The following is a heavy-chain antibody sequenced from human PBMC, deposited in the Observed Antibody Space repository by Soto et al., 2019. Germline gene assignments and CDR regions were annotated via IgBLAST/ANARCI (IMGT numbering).Heavy chain of an antibody. J-gene: IGHJ4*02. CDR2: INSDGNSR. V-gene: IGHV3-74*01. D-gene: IGHD5-18*01. Sequence: GGSLILSCAASGFTFISYWMHWVRQAPGKGLVWVSRINSDGNSRSYADSAKGRFTISRDNAKNTLYLQMNSLRAEDTAVYYCARLGYSYGYDDWGQGTLVTVSS. CDR3: ARLGYSYGYDD. CDR1: GFTFISYW.